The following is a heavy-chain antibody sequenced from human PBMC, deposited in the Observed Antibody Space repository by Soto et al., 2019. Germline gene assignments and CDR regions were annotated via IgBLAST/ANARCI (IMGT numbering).Heavy chain of an antibody. CDR3: AMLGGWSGGSNDMDV. CDR2: ISGSGGST. V-gene: IGHV3-23*01. Sequence: GGSLRLSWAAAGFNFSSYAMSWVRQAPGKGLEWVSAISGSGGSTYYADSVKGRFTISRDNSKNTLYLQMNSLKTEDTAVYYCAMLGGWSGGSNDMDVWGQGTTVTVSS. CDR1: GFNFSSYA. J-gene: IGHJ6*02. D-gene: IGHD6-19*01.